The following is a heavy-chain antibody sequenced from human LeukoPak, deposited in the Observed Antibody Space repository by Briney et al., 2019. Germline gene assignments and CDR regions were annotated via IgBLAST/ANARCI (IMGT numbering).Heavy chain of an antibody. CDR3: TRDGFSGAAFDY. J-gene: IGHJ4*02. CDR2: IHPNNGGT. D-gene: IGHD7-27*01. V-gene: IGHV1-2*02. CDR1: GFTFTGYF. Sequence: ASVKVSCKASGFTFTGYFIHWVRQAPAQGLEWMGWIHPNNGGTKYAQKIQGRVTMTRDTSINTDYMELSRLRSDDTALYYCTRDGFSGAAFDYWGQGTLVTVSS.